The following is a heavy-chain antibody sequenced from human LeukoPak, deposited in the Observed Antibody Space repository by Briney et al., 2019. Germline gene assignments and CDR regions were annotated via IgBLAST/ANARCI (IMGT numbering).Heavy chain of an antibody. CDR3: AAHYYDTSGYSH. J-gene: IGHJ4*02. D-gene: IGHD3-22*01. Sequence: GGSLRLSCAASGFTFSTYWMHWVRQAPGKGLVWVSRINSAGSSTNYADSVKGRFTISRDNAKNTLYLQMNSLRAEDTAVYYCAAHYYDTSGYSHWGQGTLVTVSS. CDR2: INSAGSST. V-gene: IGHV3-74*01. CDR1: GFTFSTYW.